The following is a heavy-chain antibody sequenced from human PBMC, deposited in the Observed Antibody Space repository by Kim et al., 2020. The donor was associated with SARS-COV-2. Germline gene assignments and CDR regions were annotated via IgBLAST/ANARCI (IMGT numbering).Heavy chain of an antibody. CDR3: ARLNGYSDRDY. D-gene: IGHD5-18*01. Sequence: SETLSLTCTVSGGSISSSSYYWGWIRQPPGKGLEWIGSIYYSGSTYYNPSLKSRVTISVDTSKNQFSLKLSSVTAADTAVYYCARLNGYSDRDYWGQGTLVTVSS. J-gene: IGHJ4*02. CDR1: GGSISSSSYY. V-gene: IGHV4-39*01. CDR2: IYYSGST.